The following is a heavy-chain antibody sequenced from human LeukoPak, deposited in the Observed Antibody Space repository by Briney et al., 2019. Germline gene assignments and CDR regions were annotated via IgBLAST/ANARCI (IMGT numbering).Heavy chain of an antibody. V-gene: IGHV4-61*02. D-gene: IGHD5-24*01. J-gene: IGHJ4*02. CDR1: GGSISSAAYY. Sequence: PSETLSLTCTVSGGSISSAAYYWSWIRQPAGKGLEWIARIYTSGTTNYNPSLKSRVTISVDPSKNQFSLKLSSVTAADTAVYYCARVNREMATITPWGQGTLVTVSS. CDR3: ARVNREMATITP. CDR2: IYTSGTT.